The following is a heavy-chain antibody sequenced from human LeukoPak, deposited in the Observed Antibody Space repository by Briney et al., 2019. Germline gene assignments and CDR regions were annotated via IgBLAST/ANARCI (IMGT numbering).Heavy chain of an antibody. CDR2: INQDGSEK. V-gene: IGHV3-7*01. J-gene: IGHJ6*03. D-gene: IGHD3-10*01. CDR1: GLTFSSYW. CDR3: ARVSSKTMVRAIITKKNYYYYYMDV. Sequence: GGSLRLSCAASGLTFSSYWMSWVRQAPGKGLEWVANINQDGSEKYYVDSVKGRFIISRDNAKNSLYVQMNSLRAEDTAVYYCARVSSKTMVRAIITKKNYYYYYMDVWGKGTTVTISS.